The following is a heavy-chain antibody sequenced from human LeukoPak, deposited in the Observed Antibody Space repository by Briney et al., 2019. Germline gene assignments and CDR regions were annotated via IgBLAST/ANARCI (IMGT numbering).Heavy chain of an antibody. CDR1: GGSISSYY. Sequence: SETLSLTCTVSGGSISSYYWSWIRQPAGKGLEWIGRIYTSGSTNYNPSLKSRVTMSVDTSKNQFSLKLSSVTAADTAVYYCARDGIKSGHYDFWSGYYYYYYMDVWGKGTTVTVSS. J-gene: IGHJ6*03. CDR2: IYTSGST. CDR3: ARDGIKSGHYDFWSGYYYYYYMDV. D-gene: IGHD3-3*01. V-gene: IGHV4-4*07.